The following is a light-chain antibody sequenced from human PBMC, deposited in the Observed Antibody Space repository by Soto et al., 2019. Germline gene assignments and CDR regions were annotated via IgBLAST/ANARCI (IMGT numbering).Light chain of an antibody. J-gene: IGLJ3*02. CDR3: TSYVGSDIWV. CDR2: EVS. V-gene: IGLV2-8*01. CDR1: SSDVGAYKY. Sequence: QSALTQPPSASGSPGQSVTISCTGTSSDVGAYKYVSWYQQYPGKGPKLMIYEVSKRPSGVPDRFSGSKSGNTASLTVSGLQAEDEADYYCTSYVGSDIWVFGGGTQLTVL.